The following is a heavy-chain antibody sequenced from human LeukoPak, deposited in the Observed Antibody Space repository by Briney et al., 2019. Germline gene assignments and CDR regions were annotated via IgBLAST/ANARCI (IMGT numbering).Heavy chain of an antibody. CDR2: ISGSGDTT. V-gene: IGHV3-23*01. CDR3: AKTQGFFDH. Sequence: GRSLRLSCAASGFTFSNNGMTWVRQAPGKGMEWVTGISGSGDTTYDAGSVKGRFTVSRDNSKNILYLQMNSLRAEDTAIYYCAKTQGFFDHWGPGSLVTVSS. CDR1: GFTFSNNG. J-gene: IGHJ4*02.